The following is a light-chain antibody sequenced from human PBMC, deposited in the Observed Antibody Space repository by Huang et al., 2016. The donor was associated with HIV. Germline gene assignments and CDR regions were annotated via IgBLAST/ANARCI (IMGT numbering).Light chain of an antibody. J-gene: IGKJ1*01. CDR2: DAS. CDR1: QSVSGN. Sequence: ELVMTQSPAILSVSPGGRATLSCRASQSVSGNLAWYQQQPGQAPRLLIYDASTRATGIPARFSGSGSGTEFTLTINSLQSEDFAVYYCQQYDNWPRTFGQGTRVEIK. V-gene: IGKV3-15*01. CDR3: QQYDNWPRT.